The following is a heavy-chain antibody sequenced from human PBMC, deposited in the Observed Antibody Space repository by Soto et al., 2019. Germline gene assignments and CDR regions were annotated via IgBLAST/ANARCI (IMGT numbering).Heavy chain of an antibody. CDR3: AHRDSGVLYNWFDP. V-gene: IGHV2-5*02. J-gene: IGHJ5*02. CDR2: IYWDDDK. D-gene: IGHD2-8*02. Sequence: QITLKESGPTLVKPTQTLTLTCTFSGFSLSTSGVGVGWIRQPPGKALEWLALIYWDDDKRYSPSLKSRPTITKDTSKNRVVLTMTNIDPVDTATYYCAHRDSGVLYNWFDPWGQGTLVTVSS. CDR1: GFSLSTSGVG.